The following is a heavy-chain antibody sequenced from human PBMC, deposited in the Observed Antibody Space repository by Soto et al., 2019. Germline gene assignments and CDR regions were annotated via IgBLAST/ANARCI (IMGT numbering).Heavy chain of an antibody. Sequence: EVQLLESGGGLVQPGGSLRLSCAASGFTFSSYAMSWVRQAPGKGLEWVSAISGSGGSTFYAGSVKGRFTISRDNSKTTVYLQMNSLGAEDTSVYYCAKGRGYCSSTSGYVASDYWGQGTLVTVSS. J-gene: IGHJ4*02. CDR1: GFTFSSYA. D-gene: IGHD2-2*01. CDR3: AKGRGYCSSTSGYVASDY. V-gene: IGHV3-23*01. CDR2: ISGSGGST.